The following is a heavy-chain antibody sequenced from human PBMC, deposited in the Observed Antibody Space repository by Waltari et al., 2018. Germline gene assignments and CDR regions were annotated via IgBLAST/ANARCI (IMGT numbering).Heavy chain of an antibody. J-gene: IGHJ5*02. D-gene: IGHD3-16*02. CDR1: GFTVRSNY. CDR3: ARYGSSGYVWGSYRPT. V-gene: IGHV3-53*01. Sequence: EVQLVESGGGLIQPGGSLRLSCAASGFTVRSNYMSWVRQAPGKGLEWVSVIYSGGSTYYADSVKGRFTISRDNSKNTLYLQMNSLRAEDTAVYYCARYGSSGYVWGSYRPTWGQGTLVTVSS. CDR2: IYSGGST.